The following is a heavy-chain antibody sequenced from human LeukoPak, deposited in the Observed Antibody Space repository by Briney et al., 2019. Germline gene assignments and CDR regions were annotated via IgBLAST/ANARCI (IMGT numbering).Heavy chain of an antibody. J-gene: IGHJ6*02. CDR2: IKQDGSEK. Sequence: PGGSLRLSYAASGFTFSSYWMSWVRQAPGKGLEWVANIKQDGSEKYYVDSVKGRFTISRDNAKNSLYLQMNSLRAEDTAVYYCARALIVVVPAAISEPPTRTVSSFFNGMDVWGQGTTVTVSS. CDR1: GFTFSSYW. D-gene: IGHD2-2*01. V-gene: IGHV3-7*03. CDR3: ARALIVVVPAAISEPPTRTVSSFFNGMDV.